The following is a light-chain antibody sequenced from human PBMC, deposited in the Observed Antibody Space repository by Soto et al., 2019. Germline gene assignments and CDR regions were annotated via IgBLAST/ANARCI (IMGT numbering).Light chain of an antibody. CDR3: CSYAGSYLLYV. J-gene: IGLJ1*01. V-gene: IGLV2-11*01. CDR1: SSDVGGYNY. Sequence: SVLTQPRSVSGSPGQAVTISCTGTSSDVGGYNYVSWYQQHPGKAPKLMIYDVSKRPSGVPDRFSGSKSGNTASLTISGLQAEDEADYYCCSYAGSYLLYVFGTGTKVTVL. CDR2: DVS.